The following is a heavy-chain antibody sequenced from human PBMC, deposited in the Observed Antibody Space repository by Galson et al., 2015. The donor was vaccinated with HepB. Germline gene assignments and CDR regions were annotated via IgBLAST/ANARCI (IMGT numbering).Heavy chain of an antibody. D-gene: IGHD3-10*01. CDR3: TTLPYGSGIGVGLYYFDY. CDR2: IKSKTDGGTT. J-gene: IGHJ4*02. CDR1: GFTFSNAW. V-gene: IGHV3-15*01. Sequence: SLRLSCAASGFTFSNAWMSWVRQAPGKGLEWVGRIKSKTDGGTTDYAAPVKGRFTISRDDSKNTLYLQMNSLKTEDTAVYYCTTLPYGSGIGVGLYYFDYWGQGTLVTVSS.